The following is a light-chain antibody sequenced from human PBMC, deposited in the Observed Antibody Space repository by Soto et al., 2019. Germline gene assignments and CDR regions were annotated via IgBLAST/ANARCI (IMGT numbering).Light chain of an antibody. J-gene: IGKJ4*01. CDR1: QSVSSR. Sequence: EIVMTQSPATLSVSPGESATLSCRTSQSVSSRLGWYQQKPGQAPRLLIYGASTRATDIPARFSGSGSVTEFTLTISSLQSEDFAVYYCQQYNNWPLTFGGGTKVEIK. CDR3: QQYNNWPLT. CDR2: GAS. V-gene: IGKV3-15*01.